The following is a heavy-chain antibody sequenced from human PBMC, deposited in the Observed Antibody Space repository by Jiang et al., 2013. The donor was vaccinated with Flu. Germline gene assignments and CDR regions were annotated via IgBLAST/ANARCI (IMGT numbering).Heavy chain of an antibody. Sequence: GAEVKKPGESLKISCKGSGYSFTSYWIGWVRQMPGKGLEWMGIIYPGDSDTRYSPSFQGQVTISADKSTSTAYLQWSSLKASDTAMYYCARLPIAAAGTDVHHVNWFDPWGQGTLVTVSS. J-gene: IGHJ5*02. CDR3: ARLPIAAAGTDVHHVNWFDP. CDR1: GYSFTSYW. D-gene: IGHD6-13*01. V-gene: IGHV5-51*01. CDR2: IYPGDSDT.